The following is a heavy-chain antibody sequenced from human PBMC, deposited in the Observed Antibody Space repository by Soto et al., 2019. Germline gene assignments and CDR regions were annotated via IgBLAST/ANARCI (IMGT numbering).Heavy chain of an antibody. Sequence: PSETLSLTCAVYGGSFSGYYWSWIRQPPGKGLEWIGEINHSGSTNYNPSLKSRVTISVDTSKNQFSLKLSSVTAADTAVYYCARSLKYYYDSSGYYYWGQGTLVTVS. CDR2: INHSGST. V-gene: IGHV4-34*01. J-gene: IGHJ4*02. D-gene: IGHD3-22*01. CDR1: GGSFSGYY. CDR3: ARSLKYYYDSSGYYY.